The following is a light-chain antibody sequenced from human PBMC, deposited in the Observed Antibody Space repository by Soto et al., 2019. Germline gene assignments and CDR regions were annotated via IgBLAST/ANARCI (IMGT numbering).Light chain of an antibody. V-gene: IGKV3D-20*01. CDR2: DAS. CDR3: QQYGSSPYT. J-gene: IGKJ2*01. CDR1: QSVRSSY. Sequence: EIVLTQSTATLSLSPGERATLSCGASQSVRSSYLAWYQQKTGLAPRLLIYDASSRATGIPDRFSGSGSGTDFTLTSSRLEPEDCAVYYCQQYGSSPYTFGQGTKLEIK.